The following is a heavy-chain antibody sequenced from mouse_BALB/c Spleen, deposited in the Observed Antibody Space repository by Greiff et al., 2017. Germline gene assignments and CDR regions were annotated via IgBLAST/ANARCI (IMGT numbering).Heavy chain of an antibody. CDR3: TRYRPWFAY. CDR1: GYTFTDYE. V-gene: IGHV1-15*01. CDR2: IDPETGGT. J-gene: IGHJ3*01. Sequence: VQLQQSGAELVRPGASVTLSCKASGYTFTDYEMHWVKQTPVHGLEWIGAIDPETGGTAYNQKFKGKATLTADKSYSTAYMELRSLTSEDSAVYYCTRYRPWFAYWGQGTLVTVSA.